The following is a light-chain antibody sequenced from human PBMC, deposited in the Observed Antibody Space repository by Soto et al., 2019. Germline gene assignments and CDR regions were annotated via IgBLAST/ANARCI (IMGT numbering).Light chain of an antibody. V-gene: IGKV3D-20*01. J-gene: IGKJ4*01. CDR2: DGS. CDR1: QSVRSSY. CDR3: QQYDNSAPLS. Sequence: LVLTQSPSTLSPSPGDRATLSCGASQSVRSSYVAWYQQKAGLAPRLLIYDGSSRASGIPDRFSGSGSGTDFTLTIGRLEPEDFALYYCQQYDNSAPLSFGGGTKV.